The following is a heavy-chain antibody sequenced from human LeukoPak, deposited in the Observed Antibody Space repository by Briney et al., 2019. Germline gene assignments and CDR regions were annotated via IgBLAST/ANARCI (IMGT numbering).Heavy chain of an antibody. CDR3: ARDGANYGDYVVDY. CDR1: GFTFSSYA. V-gene: IGHV3-21*01. CDR2: ISSSSSYI. D-gene: IGHD4-17*01. J-gene: IGHJ4*02. Sequence: SGGSLRLSCAASGFTFSSYAMSWVRQAPGKGLEWVSSISSSSSYIYYADSVKGRFTISRDNAKNSLYLQMNSLRAEDTAVYYCARDGANYGDYVVDYWGQGTLVTVSS.